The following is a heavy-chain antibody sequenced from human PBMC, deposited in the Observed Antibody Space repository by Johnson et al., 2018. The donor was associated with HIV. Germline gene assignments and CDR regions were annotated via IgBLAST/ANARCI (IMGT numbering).Heavy chain of an antibody. CDR1: GFTFSSYA. CDR2: ISYDGSNK. J-gene: IGHJ3*02. CDR3: ARRPREDAFDI. Sequence: QVQLVESGGGVVQPGRSLRLSCAASGFTFSSYAMHWVRQAPGKGLEWVAVISYDGSNKYYADSVKGRFTISRDNSKNTLYLQMNSLRAEDTAVYYCARRPREDAFDIWGQGTMVTVSS. D-gene: IGHD5-24*01. V-gene: IGHV3-30-3*01.